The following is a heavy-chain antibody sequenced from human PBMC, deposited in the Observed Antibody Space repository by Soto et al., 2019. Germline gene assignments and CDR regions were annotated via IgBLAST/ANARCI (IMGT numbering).Heavy chain of an antibody. CDR1: GGSFSGYY. CDR2: INHSGST. D-gene: IGHD4-17*01. CDR3: ASTATVTPDYWYFDL. J-gene: IGHJ2*01. Sequence: QVQLQQWGAGLLKPSETLSLTCAVYGGSFSGYYWSWIRQPPGKGLEWIGEINHSGSTNYNPSLKRRVTISVDTPKNQFSLKLSSVTAADTAVYYCASTATVTPDYWYFDLWGRGTLVTVSS. V-gene: IGHV4-34*01.